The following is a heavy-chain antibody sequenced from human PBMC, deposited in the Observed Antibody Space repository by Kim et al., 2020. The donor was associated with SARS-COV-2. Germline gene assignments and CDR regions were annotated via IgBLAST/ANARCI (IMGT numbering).Heavy chain of an antibody. CDR2: IVYSGIS. V-gene: IGHV4-30-4*01. CDR1: GGSISNVDYY. J-gene: IGHJ4*01. D-gene: IGHD2-2*01. CDR3: ATYVASTTWHKAPSYF. Sequence: SETLSLTCTVSGGSISNVDYYWTWIRQPPGKGLEWIGYIVYSGISYYSPPLRGRASISLDTSKHPFSVNLSSVTVADTAVYYCATYVASTTWHKAPSYF.